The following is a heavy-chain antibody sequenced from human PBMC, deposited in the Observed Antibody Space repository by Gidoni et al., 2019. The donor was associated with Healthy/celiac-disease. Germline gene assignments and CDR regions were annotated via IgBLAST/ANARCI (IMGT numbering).Heavy chain of an antibody. CDR1: GFTFSSYA. D-gene: IGHD2-2*01. Sequence: EVQLLESGGGLVQPGGSLRLSCAASGFTFSSYAMSWVRQAPGKGLEWVSAIGGSGGSTYYADSVKGRFTISRDNSKNTLYLQMNSLRAEDTAVYYCAKDLYCSSTSCIGRVDYWGQGTLVTVSS. V-gene: IGHV3-23*01. CDR2: IGGSGGST. J-gene: IGHJ4*02. CDR3: AKDLYCSSTSCIGRVDY.